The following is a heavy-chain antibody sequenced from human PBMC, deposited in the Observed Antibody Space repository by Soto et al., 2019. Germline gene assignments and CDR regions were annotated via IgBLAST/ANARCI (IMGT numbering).Heavy chain of an antibody. CDR3: ASERGSSYFDY. Sequence: QVQLVQSGGGVVQPGRSLRLSCAVSGFRLSDYGMHWVRQAPGKGLEWVAVIWYDGSNKYYADSVKGRFTISRDNSQNMLYLQMNSLRAEDTAVYFCASERGSSYFDYWGPGTLVTVSS. CDR1: GFRLSDYG. D-gene: IGHD6-6*01. V-gene: IGHV3-33*01. CDR2: IWYDGSNK. J-gene: IGHJ4*02.